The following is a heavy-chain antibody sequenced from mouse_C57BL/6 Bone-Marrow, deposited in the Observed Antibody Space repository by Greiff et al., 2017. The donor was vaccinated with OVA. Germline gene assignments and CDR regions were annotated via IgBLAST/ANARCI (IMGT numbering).Heavy chain of an antibody. CDR1: GFTFSDYG. J-gene: IGHJ4*01. Sequence: EVKLMESGGGLVKPGGSLKLSCAASGFTFSDYGMHWVRQAPEKGLEWVAYISSGSSTIYYADTVKGRFTISRDNAKNTLFLQRTSLRSEDTAMYYCARGGESYAMDYWGQGTSVTVSS. V-gene: IGHV5-17*01. CDR2: ISSGSSTI. CDR3: ARGGESYAMDY.